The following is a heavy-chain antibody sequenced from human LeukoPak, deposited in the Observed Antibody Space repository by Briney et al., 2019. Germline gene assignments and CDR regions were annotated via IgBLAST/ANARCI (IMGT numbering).Heavy chain of an antibody. Sequence: PGGSLRLSCAASGFTFSRYAMSWVRQATGKGLEWVSAMSGSGGSTYYADSVKGRFTISRDNSKNTLYLQMNSLRAEDTAVYYCAKGWELLRSYWGQGTLVTVSS. V-gene: IGHV3-23*01. J-gene: IGHJ4*02. CDR3: AKGWELLRSY. CDR2: MSGSGGST. CDR1: GFTFSRYA. D-gene: IGHD1-26*01.